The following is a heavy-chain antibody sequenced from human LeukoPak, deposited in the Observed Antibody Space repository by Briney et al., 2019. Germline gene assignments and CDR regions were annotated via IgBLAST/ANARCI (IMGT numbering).Heavy chain of an antibody. V-gene: IGHV3-30-3*01. J-gene: IGHJ4*02. D-gene: IGHD3-3*01. CDR1: GFTFSDYA. CDR2: ISYDGSNK. CDR3: ARQATEWNFDY. Sequence: GGSLRLSCAASGFTFSDYAMHWVRQAPGKGLEWVAVISYDGSNKYYADSVKGRFTISRDNFKNTLYLQMNSLRAEDTAMYYCARQATEWNFDYWGQGTLVTVSS.